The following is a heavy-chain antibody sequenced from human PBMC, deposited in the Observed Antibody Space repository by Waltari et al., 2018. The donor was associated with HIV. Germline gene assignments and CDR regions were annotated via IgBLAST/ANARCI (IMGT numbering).Heavy chain of an antibody. V-gene: IGHV3-30*18. CDR1: TFTFSRYA. Sequence: QVDLVGSGGGLVQRGRSLRLSCSAFTFTFSRYAMHWVRQAPGKGLDWVAVISYHGDDKYYADSVKGRFTISRDNSKNTLYLQMNSLRAEDTAVYYCAKGASGWSPGYWGQGTLVTVSS. CDR3: AKGASGWSPGY. D-gene: IGHD6-19*01. CDR2: ISYHGDDK. J-gene: IGHJ4*02.